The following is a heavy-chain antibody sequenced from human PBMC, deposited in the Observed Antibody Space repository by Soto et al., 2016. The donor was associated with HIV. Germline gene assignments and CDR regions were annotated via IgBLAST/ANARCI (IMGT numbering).Heavy chain of an antibody. CDR3: ARARKLPGKRPKILWFGELGY. CDR1: GYTFTGYY. CDR2: INPNSGGT. J-gene: IGHJ4*02. D-gene: IGHD3-10*01. Sequence: QVQLVQSGAEVKKPGASVKVSCKASGYTFTGYYMHWVRQAPGQGLEWMGWINPNSGGTNYAQKFQGRVTMTRDTSISTAYMELSRLRSDDTAVYYCARARKLPGKRPKILWFGELGYWGQGTLVTVSS. V-gene: IGHV1-2*02.